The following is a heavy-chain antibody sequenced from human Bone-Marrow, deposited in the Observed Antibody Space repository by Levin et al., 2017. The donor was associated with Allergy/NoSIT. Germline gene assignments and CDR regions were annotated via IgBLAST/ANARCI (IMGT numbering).Heavy chain of an antibody. CDR3: ARGSGSSYFDY. Sequence: GASVKVSCKAAGYSFTRNYIHWARQAPGLRLEWMGWIDTSNGDTRFSQSFQGRVTLTRDRSASTVYMELNSLTSEDTAVYYCARGSGSSYFDYWGQGTLVTVSS. V-gene: IGHV1-3*04. D-gene: IGHD3-10*01. CDR1: GYSFTRNY. CDR2: IDTSNGDT. J-gene: IGHJ4*02.